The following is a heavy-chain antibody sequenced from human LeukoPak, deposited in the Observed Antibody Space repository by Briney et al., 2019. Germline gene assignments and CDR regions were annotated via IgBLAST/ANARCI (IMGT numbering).Heavy chain of an antibody. CDR2: TYYRSKWYN. J-gene: IGHJ6*02. Sequence: SQTLSLTCAISGDSVSSNSAAWNWTRQSPSRGLEWLGRTYYRSKWYNDYAVSVKSRITINPDTSKNQFSLQLNSVTPEDTAVYYCARDSTVTHYYYYGMDVWGQGTTVTVSS. D-gene: IGHD4-17*01. CDR1: GDSVSSNSAA. V-gene: IGHV6-1*01. CDR3: ARDSTVTHYYYYGMDV.